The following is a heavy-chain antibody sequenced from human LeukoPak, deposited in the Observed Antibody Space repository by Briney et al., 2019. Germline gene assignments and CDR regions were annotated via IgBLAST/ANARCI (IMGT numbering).Heavy chain of an antibody. V-gene: IGHV1-69*13. CDR3: ASDGRVFEYYYDSSDYFTFFDY. CDR1: GGTFSTHA. Sequence: SVKVSCKASGGTFSTHAISWVRQAPGQGLEWMGGLIPIFALANYAQKFQGRLTITADESMSTAYMELSSLRSEDTAVYYCASDGRVFEYYYDSSDYFTFFDYWGQGTLVTVSS. J-gene: IGHJ4*02. CDR2: LIPIFALA. D-gene: IGHD3-22*01.